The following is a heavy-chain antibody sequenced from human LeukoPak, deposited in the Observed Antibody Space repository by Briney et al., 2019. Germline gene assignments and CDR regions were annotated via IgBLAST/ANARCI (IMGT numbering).Heavy chain of an antibody. D-gene: IGHD4-17*01. V-gene: IGHV1-18*01. CDR2: ISAYNGNT. CDR3: ARASPLRNNGAFDI. CDR1: GYTFTSYG. J-gene: IGHJ3*02. Sequence: RGASVKVSCKASGYTFTSYGISWVRQAPGQGLEWMGWISAYNGNTNYAQKLQGRVTVTTDTSTSTAYMELRSLRSDDTAVYYCARASPLRNNGAFDIWGQGTMVTVSS.